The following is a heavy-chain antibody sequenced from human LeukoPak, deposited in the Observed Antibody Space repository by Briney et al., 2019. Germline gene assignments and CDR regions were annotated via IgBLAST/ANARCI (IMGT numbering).Heavy chain of an antibody. D-gene: IGHD3-22*01. J-gene: IGHJ5*02. CDR1: GFIFSSYS. CDR2: ISSSNSYI. Sequence: PGGSLRLSCAASGFIFSSYSMNWVRQAPGKGLEWVSSISSSNSYIYYADSVKGRCTISRDNAKNSLYLQMNSLRAEDTAVYYCARGTYYYDSSATYNWFDPWGQGTLVTVSS. V-gene: IGHV3-21*01. CDR3: ARGTYYYDSSATYNWFDP.